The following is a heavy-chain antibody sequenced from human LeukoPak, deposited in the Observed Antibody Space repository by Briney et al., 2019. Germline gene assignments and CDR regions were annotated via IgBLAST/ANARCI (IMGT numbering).Heavy chain of an antibody. CDR2: ISSSGTSI. CDR3: ARESSSSFPS. D-gene: IGHD6-13*01. V-gene: IGHV3-11*01. CDR1: GFTFSGYF. Sequence: GGSLRLSCAASGFTFSGYFMGWIRQAPGKGLEWVSYISSSGTSIYYADSVKGRFTISRDNAKNSLYLQMNSLRAEDMAVYYCARESSSSFPSWGQGTLVTVSS. J-gene: IGHJ5*02.